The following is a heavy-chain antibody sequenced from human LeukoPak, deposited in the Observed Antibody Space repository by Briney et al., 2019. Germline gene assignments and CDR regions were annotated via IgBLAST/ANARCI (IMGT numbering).Heavy chain of an antibody. CDR3: SSGASIYGPFDY. J-gene: IGHJ4*02. CDR1: GFTFSSYA. V-gene: IGHV3-23*01. D-gene: IGHD2/OR15-2a*01. Sequence: GGSLRLSCAASGFTFSSYAMSWVRQAPGKGPEWVAAISGSGGSTYYADSVKGRFTISRDNSKNTLYLQMNSLRAEDTAVYYCSSGASIYGPFDYWGQGSLVTVSS. CDR2: ISGSGGST.